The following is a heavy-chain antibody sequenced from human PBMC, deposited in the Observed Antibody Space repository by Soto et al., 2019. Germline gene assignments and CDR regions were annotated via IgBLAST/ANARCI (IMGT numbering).Heavy chain of an antibody. D-gene: IGHD2-21*02. V-gene: IGHV4-4*02. CDR2: IYHSGST. CDR3: ARVGHIVVVTAIRVGDAFDI. J-gene: IGHJ3*02. CDR1: GGSISSSNW. Sequence: SETLSLTCAVSGGSISSSNWWSWVRQPPGKGLEWIGEIYHSGSTNYNPSLKSRVTISVDKSKNQFSLKLSSVTAADTAVYYCARVGHIVVVTAIRVGDAFDIWGQGTMVTVSS.